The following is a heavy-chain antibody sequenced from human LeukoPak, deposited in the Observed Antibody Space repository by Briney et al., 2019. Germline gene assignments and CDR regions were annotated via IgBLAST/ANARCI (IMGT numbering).Heavy chain of an antibody. CDR3: ANAPGKSGSSWRDY. V-gene: IGHV3-30-3*01. J-gene: IGHJ4*02. CDR2: ISYDGSNK. CDR1: GFTFSSYA. Sequence: PGGSLRLSCAASGFTFSSYAMPWVRQAPGKGLEWVAVISYDGSNKYYADSVKGRFTISRDNSKNTLYLQMNSLRAEDTAVYYCANAPGKSGSSWRDYWGQGTLVTVSS. D-gene: IGHD6-13*01.